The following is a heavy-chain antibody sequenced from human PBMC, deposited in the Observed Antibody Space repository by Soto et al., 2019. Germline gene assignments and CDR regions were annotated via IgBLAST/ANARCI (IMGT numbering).Heavy chain of an antibody. CDR2: IDPSDSYT. Sequence: PGESLKISCNGSGYTFTSHWISWVRQMPGKGLEWMGRIDPSDSYTNYSPSFQGHVTISADKSISTAYLQWSSLKASDTAMYYCASLTGYGDYRGDDYWGQGTLVTVSS. V-gene: IGHV5-10-1*01. CDR1: GYTFTSHW. CDR3: ASLTGYGDYRGDDY. D-gene: IGHD4-17*01. J-gene: IGHJ4*02.